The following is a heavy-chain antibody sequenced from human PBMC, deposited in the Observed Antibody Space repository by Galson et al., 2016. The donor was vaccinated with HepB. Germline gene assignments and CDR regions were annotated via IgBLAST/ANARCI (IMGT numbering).Heavy chain of an antibody. J-gene: IGHJ4*02. D-gene: IGHD2-2*01. CDR1: GGSFSGYY. CDR2: ITHSGST. V-gene: IGHV4-34*01. CDR3: ARDCSSTSCFDF. Sequence: SETLSLTCAVYGGSFSGYYWSCIRQPPGKGLEWIGEITHSGSTNYNPSLESRVTISRDTSKNQFSLKLTSVTAADTAVYYCARDCSSTSCFDFWGQGTLVTVSS.